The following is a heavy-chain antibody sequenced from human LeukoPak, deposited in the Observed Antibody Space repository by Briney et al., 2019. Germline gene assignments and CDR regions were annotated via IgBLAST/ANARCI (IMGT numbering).Heavy chain of an antibody. J-gene: IGHJ3*01. V-gene: IGHV4-39*07. CDR1: GGSISSSSYY. CDR2: IYYSGST. CDR3: ARALTRDALDL. Sequence: SETLSLTCTVSGGSISSSSYYWGWIRQPPGKGLEWIGSIYYSGSTYYNPSLKSRVTISVDTSKNQFSLKLSSMTAADTAVYYCARALTRDALDLWGQGTMVTVSS.